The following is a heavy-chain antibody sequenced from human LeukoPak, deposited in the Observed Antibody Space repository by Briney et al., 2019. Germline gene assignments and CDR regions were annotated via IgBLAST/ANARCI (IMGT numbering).Heavy chain of an antibody. D-gene: IGHD3-22*01. V-gene: IGHV3-30*02. J-gene: IGHJ4*02. CDR3: AKDGGDGYYPDY. CDR2: IRYEGSSK. Sequence: GGSLRLSCAASGFTFSRYGMHWVRQAPGKGLEWVTFIRYEGSSKYYADSVKGRFTISRDNSKNTLYLQMNSLSAEDTAVYYCAKDGGDGYYPDYWGQGTLVTVSS. CDR1: GFTFSRYG.